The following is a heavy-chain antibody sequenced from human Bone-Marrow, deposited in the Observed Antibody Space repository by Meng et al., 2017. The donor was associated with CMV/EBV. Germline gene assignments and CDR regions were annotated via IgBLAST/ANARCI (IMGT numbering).Heavy chain of an antibody. J-gene: IGHJ4*01. V-gene: IGHV3-30*02. CDR1: GFVFNTQG. CDR2: IRYDGSNS. CDR3: AKLKTALGY. D-gene: IGHD2-21*02. Sequence: GGSLRLSCASSGFVFNTQGMNWVRQAPGKGLEWVAYIRYDGSNSHYRDSVKGRFTVSRDNSKNTLYLQMNNLRAGDTAVYYCAKLKTALGYWGQGTLVTVSS.